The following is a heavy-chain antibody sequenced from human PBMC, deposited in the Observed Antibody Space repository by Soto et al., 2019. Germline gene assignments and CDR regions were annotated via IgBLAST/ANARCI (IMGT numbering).Heavy chain of an antibody. D-gene: IGHD2-15*01. CDR1: GFTFSSYA. CDR3: AKVGVNIVVVVAAKLFDY. Sequence: GGSLRLSCAASGFTFSSYAMSWVRQAPGKGLEWVSAISGSGGSTYYADSVKGRFTISRDNSKNKLYLQMNSLRAEYTAVYYCAKVGVNIVVVVAAKLFDYWGQGTLVTVSS. CDR2: ISGSGGST. J-gene: IGHJ4*02. V-gene: IGHV3-23*01.